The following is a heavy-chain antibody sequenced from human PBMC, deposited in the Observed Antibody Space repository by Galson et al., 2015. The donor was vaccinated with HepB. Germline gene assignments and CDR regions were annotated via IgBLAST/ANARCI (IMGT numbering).Heavy chain of an antibody. CDR2: ISYDGSNK. Sequence: SLRLSCAASGFTFSSYAMHWVRQAPGKGLEWVAVISYDGSNKYYADSVKGRFTISRDNSKNTLYLQMNSLRAEDTAVYYCAREGGRGDLNYYYYGMDVWGQGTTVSVSS. CDR1: GFTFSSYA. V-gene: IGHV3-30*04. D-gene: IGHD2-21*02. J-gene: IGHJ6*02. CDR3: AREGGRGDLNYYYYGMDV.